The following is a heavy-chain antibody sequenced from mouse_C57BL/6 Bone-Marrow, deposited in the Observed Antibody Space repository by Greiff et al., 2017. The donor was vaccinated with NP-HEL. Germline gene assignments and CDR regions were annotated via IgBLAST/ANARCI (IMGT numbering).Heavy chain of an antibody. CDR2: ISDGGSYT. V-gene: IGHV5-4*01. Sequence: EVKLVESGGGLVKPGGSLKLSCAASGFTFSSYAMSWVRQTPEKRLEWVATISDGGSYTNYPDNVKGRFTISRDNAKNNLYLQMSHLKSEDTAMYYCARERGDAAWFAYWGQGTLVTVSA. D-gene: IGHD2-13*01. J-gene: IGHJ3*01. CDR3: ARERGDAAWFAY. CDR1: GFTFSSYA.